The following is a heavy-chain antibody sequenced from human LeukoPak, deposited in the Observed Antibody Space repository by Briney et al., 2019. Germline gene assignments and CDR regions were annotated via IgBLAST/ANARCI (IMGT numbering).Heavy chain of an antibody. CDR1: GFTFSDYY. CDR3: ARGGEQLADY. V-gene: IGHV3-11*06. CDR2: ISSSSSYT. Sequence: GGSLRLSCAASGFTFSDYYMSWIRQAPGKGLEWVSYISSSSSYTNYADSVEGRFTISRDNAKNSLYLQMNSLRAEDTAVYYCARGGEQLADYWGQGTLVTVSS. J-gene: IGHJ4*02. D-gene: IGHD6-6*01.